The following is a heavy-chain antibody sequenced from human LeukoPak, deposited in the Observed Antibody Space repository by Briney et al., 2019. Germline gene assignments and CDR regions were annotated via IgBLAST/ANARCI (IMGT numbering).Heavy chain of an antibody. Sequence: GGSLRPSCAASGFTFSSYAMSWVRQAPGKGLEWVSAISGSGVSTFYADSLKGRFSISRDNAKNTLYLQMNSLRAEDTALYYCAKGLLTYSYLDYWGQGTLVTVSS. D-gene: IGHD5-18*01. J-gene: IGHJ4*02. CDR2: ISGSGVST. CDR1: GFTFSSYA. V-gene: IGHV3-23*01. CDR3: AKGLLTYSYLDY.